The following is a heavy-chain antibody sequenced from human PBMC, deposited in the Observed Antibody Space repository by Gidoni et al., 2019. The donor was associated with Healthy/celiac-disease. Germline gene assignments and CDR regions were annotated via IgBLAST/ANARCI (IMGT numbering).Heavy chain of an antibody. CDR1: GYTFTSYD. V-gene: IGHV1-8*01. D-gene: IGHD6-13*01. J-gene: IGHJ4*02. CDR2: MNPNSGNT. CDR3: ARGVIAAAGTFPDY. Sequence: QVQLVQSGAEVKKPGASVKVSCKASGYTFTSYDIDWVRQATGQGLEWMGWMNPNSGNTGYAQKCQGRITMTRNNSISTAYMELSSLGSEDTAVYYCARGVIAAAGTFPDYWGQGTLVTVSS.